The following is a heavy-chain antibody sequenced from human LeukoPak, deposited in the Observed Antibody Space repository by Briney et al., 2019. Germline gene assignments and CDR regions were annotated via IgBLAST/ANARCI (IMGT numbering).Heavy chain of an antibody. J-gene: IGHJ6*03. CDR2: IYYSGST. CDR1: GGSISSGGYS. V-gene: IGHV4-30-4*07. D-gene: IGHD3-3*01. Sequence: SDTLSLTCAVSGGSISSGGYSWSWIRQPPGKGLEWIGYIYYSGSTYYNPSLKSRVTISVDTSKNQFSLKLSSVTAADTAVYYCARANYDFWSGYLNYYYMDVWGKGTTVTVSS. CDR3: ARANYDFWSGYLNYYYMDV.